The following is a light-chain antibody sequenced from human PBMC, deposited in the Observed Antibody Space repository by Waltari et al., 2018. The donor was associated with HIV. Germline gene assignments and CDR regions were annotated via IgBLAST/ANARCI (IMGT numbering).Light chain of an antibody. V-gene: IGLV1-40*01. J-gene: IGLJ1*01. Sequence: QPLLTQPPSVSGAPGQRVTISCTGNSPHIGAGYDVHWYQHHPGTAPKLLIFDTKNRLSGVPDRFTASRSGASASLAITGLQTEDEADYYCQSSDSTLTGYIFGSGTKVTVL. CDR1: SPHIGAGYD. CDR2: DTK. CDR3: QSSDSTLTGYI.